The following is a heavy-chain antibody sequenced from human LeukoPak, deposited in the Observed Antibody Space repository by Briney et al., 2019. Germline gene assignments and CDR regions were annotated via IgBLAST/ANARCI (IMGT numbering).Heavy chain of an antibody. CDR1: GYSISSGYY. V-gene: IGHV4-38-2*02. CDR3: ARRGRVVPAAMYYFDY. J-gene: IGHJ4*02. D-gene: IGHD2-2*01. Sequence: SETLSLTCTVSGYSISSGYYWGWIRQPPGKGLEWIGSIYHSGSTYYNPSLKSRVTISVDTSKNQFSLKLSSVTAADTAVYYCARRGRVVPAAMYYFDYWGQGTLVTVSS. CDR2: IYHSGST.